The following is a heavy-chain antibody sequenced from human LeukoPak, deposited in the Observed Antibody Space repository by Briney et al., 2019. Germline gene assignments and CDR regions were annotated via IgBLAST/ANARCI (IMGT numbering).Heavy chain of an antibody. CDR3: ARGPPRVVVPAAIVDY. D-gene: IGHD2-2*02. CDR2: INHSGST. Sequence: PSETLSLNCAVYGGSFSGYYWSWIRQPPGKGLEWIGEINHSGSTNYNPSLKSRVTISVDTSKNQFSLKLSSVTAADTAVYYCARGPPRVVVPAAIVDYWGQGTLVTVSS. V-gene: IGHV4-34*01. CDR1: GGSFSGYY. J-gene: IGHJ4*02.